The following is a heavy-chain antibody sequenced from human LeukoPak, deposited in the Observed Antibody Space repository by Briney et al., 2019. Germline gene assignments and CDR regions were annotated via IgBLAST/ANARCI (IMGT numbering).Heavy chain of an antibody. CDR1: GGSISSYY. V-gene: IGHV4-59*12. CDR3: ARCLQIKKIYGSGNIYWFDP. CDR2: IYYSGST. D-gene: IGHD3-10*01. Sequence: PSETLSLTCTVSGGSISSYYWSWIRQPPGKGLEWIGYIYYSGSTNYNPSLKSRVTISVDTSKNQFSLKLSSVTAADTAVYYCARCLQIKKIYGSGNIYWFDPWGQGTLVTVSS. J-gene: IGHJ5*02.